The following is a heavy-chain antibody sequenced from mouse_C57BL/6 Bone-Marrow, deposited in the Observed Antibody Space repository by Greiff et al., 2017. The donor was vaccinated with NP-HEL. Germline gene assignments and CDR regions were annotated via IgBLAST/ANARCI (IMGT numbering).Heavy chain of an antibody. D-gene: IGHD2-12*01. V-gene: IGHV1-75*01. CDR1: GYTFTDYY. J-gene: IGHJ4*01. Sequence: VKLMESGPELVKPGASVKISCKASGYTFTDYYINWVKQRPGQGLEWIGWIFPGSGSTYYNEKFKGKATLTVDKSSSTAYMLLSSLTSEDSAVYFCASYDKYYYAMDYWGQGTSVTVSS. CDR2: IFPGSGST. CDR3: ASYDKYYYAMDY.